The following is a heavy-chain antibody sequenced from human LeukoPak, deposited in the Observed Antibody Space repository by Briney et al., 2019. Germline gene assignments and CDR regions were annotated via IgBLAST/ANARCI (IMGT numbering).Heavy chain of an antibody. V-gene: IGHV3-23*01. CDR1: GFSFTTHA. J-gene: IGHJ4*02. D-gene: IGHD3-10*01. Sequence: PGGSLRLSCVASGFSFTTHAMGWVRQAPGKGLEWVSHISGSGGSTKYSGSVKGRFTISRDNSKNTLYLQINSPRADDTAVYYCAKDQDPHSYGSGSYAPFDYWGQGTLVTVSS. CDR3: AKDQDPHSYGSGSYAPFDY. CDR2: ISGSGGST.